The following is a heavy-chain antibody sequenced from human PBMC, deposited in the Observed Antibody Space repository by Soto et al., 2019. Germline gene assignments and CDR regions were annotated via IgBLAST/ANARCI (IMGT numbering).Heavy chain of an antibody. V-gene: IGHV4-59*01. Sequence: QVQLQESGPGLVKPSETLSLTCTVSGGSISSYYWSWIRQPPGKGLEWIGYIYYSGSTNYNPSLQSRVTISVDTSKNQFSLKLSSVTAADRAVYYCARRYGDQFDYWGQGTLVTVSS. D-gene: IGHD4-17*01. CDR3: ARRYGDQFDY. J-gene: IGHJ4*02. CDR1: GGSISSYY. CDR2: IYYSGST.